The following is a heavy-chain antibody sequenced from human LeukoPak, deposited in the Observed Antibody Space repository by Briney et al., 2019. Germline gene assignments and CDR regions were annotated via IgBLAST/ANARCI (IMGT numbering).Heavy chain of an antibody. CDR2: INSGGSST. J-gene: IGHJ4*02. Sequence: GGSLRLSCAASGFTFSSYWRHWVRQAPGNGLVWGSRINSGGSSTSYADYVKVRLTISRDNGKNTLYMQMNSLRDEDTAVYYCARALRYCSTTSCQSYFDYWGQGTLVTVSS. D-gene: IGHD2-2*01. CDR1: GFTFSSYW. CDR3: ARALRYCSTTSCQSYFDY. V-gene: IGHV3-74*01.